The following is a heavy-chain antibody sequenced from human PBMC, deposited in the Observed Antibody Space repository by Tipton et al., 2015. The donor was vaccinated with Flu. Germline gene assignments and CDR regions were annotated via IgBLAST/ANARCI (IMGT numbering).Heavy chain of an antibody. D-gene: IGHD6-19*01. CDR1: GGSISNNYY. V-gene: IGHV4-31*03. CDR3: ARDSPWLRGFDY. J-gene: IGHJ4*02. CDR2: IYYSGST. Sequence: TLSLTCTVSGGSISNNYYWSWIRQHPGKGLEWIGFIYYSGSTYYSPSLKSRFTISVDTSKNQFSLKLTSVTVADTAVYFCARDSPWLRGFDYWGQGALVTVSS.